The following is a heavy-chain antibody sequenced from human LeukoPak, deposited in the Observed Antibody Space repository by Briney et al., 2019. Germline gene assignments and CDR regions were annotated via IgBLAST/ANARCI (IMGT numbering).Heavy chain of an antibody. Sequence: PGGSLRLSCAASGFTFSDSAMHWVRQASGKGLEWVGRIRSKANSYATVYAASVKGRFTISRDDSMNMAYLQMNRLKTEDTAAYYCTVTSSSITVAHYWGQGTLVTVSS. CDR2: IRSKANSYAT. J-gene: IGHJ4*02. CDR3: TVTSSSITVAHY. D-gene: IGHD6-19*01. V-gene: IGHV3-73*01. CDR1: GFTFSDSA.